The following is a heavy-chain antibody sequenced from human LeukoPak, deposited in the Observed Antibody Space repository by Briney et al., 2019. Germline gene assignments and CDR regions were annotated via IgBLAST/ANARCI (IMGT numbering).Heavy chain of an antibody. V-gene: IGHV4-34*01. Sequence: PSETLSLTCAVYGGSFSGYYWSWIRQPPGKGLEWIGEINHGGSTNYNPSLKSRVTISVDTSKNQFSLKLSFVTAADTAVYYCASSKPGTGWFDPWGQGTLVTVSS. J-gene: IGHJ5*02. D-gene: IGHD3-10*01. CDR1: GGSFSGYY. CDR3: ASSKPGTGWFDP. CDR2: INHGGST.